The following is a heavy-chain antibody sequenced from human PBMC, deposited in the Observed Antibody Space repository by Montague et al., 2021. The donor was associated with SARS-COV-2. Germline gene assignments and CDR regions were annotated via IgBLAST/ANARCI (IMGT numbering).Heavy chain of an antibody. CDR1: GDSVSSNRAT. Sequence: CAISGDSVSSNRATWKWVRQSPSRGLEWLGRTYYRSKWYNDYAVSVRGRVTINPDTSKNQFSLQLNSVTPEDTAIYYCTSGREGNYNVMDVWGQGTTVTVSS. D-gene: IGHD1-1*01. CDR2: TYYRSKWYN. J-gene: IGHJ6*02. V-gene: IGHV6-1*01. CDR3: TSGREGNYNVMDV.